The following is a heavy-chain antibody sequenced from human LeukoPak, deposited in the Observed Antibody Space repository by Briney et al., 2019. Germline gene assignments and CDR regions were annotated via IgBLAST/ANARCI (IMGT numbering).Heavy chain of an antibody. CDR2: IYYSGST. Sequence: SQTLSLTCTVSGGSISSGGYYWSWIRQHPGKGLEWIGYIYYSGSTYYKPSLKSRVTISVDTSKNQFSLKLSSVTAADTAVYYCASITMVRGVRFDYWGQGTLVTVSS. V-gene: IGHV4-31*03. D-gene: IGHD3-10*01. J-gene: IGHJ4*02. CDR3: ASITMVRGVRFDY. CDR1: GGSISSGGYY.